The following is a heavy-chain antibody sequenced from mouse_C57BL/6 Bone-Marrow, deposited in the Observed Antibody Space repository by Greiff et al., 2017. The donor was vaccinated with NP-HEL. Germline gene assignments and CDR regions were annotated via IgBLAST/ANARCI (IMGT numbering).Heavy chain of an antibody. CDR2: IYPRDGST. V-gene: IGHV1-78*01. J-gene: IGHJ2*01. D-gene: IGHD1-1*01. CDR3: ARKGIYYYGSSYNY. Sequence: QVQLQQSDAELVKPGASVKISCKVSGYTFTDHTIHWMKQRPEQGLEWIGYIYPRDGSTKYNEKFKGKATLTADKSSSTAYMQLISLTSEDSAVDFCARKGIYYYGSSYNYWGQGTTLTVSS. CDR1: GYTFTDHT.